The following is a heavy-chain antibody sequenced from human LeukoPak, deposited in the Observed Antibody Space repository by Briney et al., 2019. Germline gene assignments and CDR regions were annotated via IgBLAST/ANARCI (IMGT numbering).Heavy chain of an antibody. CDR1: GFTFSSLD. D-gene: IGHD3-22*01. J-gene: IGHJ1*01. CDR2: ISVSATNT. Sequence: SGGSLRLSCAASGFTFSSLDMTWVRQAPGKGLEWVSTISVSATNTYYADSVKGRFTISRDNSKNTLYLQMNSLRADDTAVYYCATITSMRVVLISWGQGTLVTVSS. V-gene: IGHV3-23*01. CDR3: ATITSMRVVLIS.